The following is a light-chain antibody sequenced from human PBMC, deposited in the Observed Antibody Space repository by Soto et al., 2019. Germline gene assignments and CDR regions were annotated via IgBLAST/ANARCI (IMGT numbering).Light chain of an antibody. V-gene: IGLV4-69*01. Sequence: QLVLTQSPSASASLGASVKLTCTLSSGHSSYDIAWHQQQPDKGPRFLMTVNSGGSHNKGDGIPDRFSGSSSGAERYLTISCLQSEDEADYYCQTWGTGYVVFGGGTKVTVL. CDR3: QTWGTGYVV. CDR2: VNSGGSH. J-gene: IGLJ2*01. CDR1: SGHSSYD.